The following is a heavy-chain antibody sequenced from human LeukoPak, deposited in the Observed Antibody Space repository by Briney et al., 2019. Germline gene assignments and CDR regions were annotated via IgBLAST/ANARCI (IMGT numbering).Heavy chain of an antibody. CDR2: INPSGGST. V-gene: IGHV1-46*01. Sequence: ASVKVSCKASGYTFTSYYTHWVRQAPGQGLEWMGIINPSGGSTSYAQKFQGRVTMTRDTSTSTVYMELSSLRSEDTAVYYCARDATSHCGGDCYLDYWGQGTLVTVSS. D-gene: IGHD2-21*02. CDR3: ARDATSHCGGDCYLDY. J-gene: IGHJ4*02. CDR1: GYTFTSYY.